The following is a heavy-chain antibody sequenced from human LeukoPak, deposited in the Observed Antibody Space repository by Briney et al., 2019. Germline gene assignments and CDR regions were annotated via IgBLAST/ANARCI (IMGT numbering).Heavy chain of an antibody. CDR2: ISYDGSKK. Sequence: PGGSLRLSCAASGFTFSSQGIHWVRQAPGKGLEWVAVISYDGSKKYYADSVKGRFTISRDNTKNSLFLQLNSLRAEDTAVYYCVRDRGWFHFDLWGQGTLVTVSS. J-gene: IGHJ4*02. CDR3: VRDRGWFHFDL. D-gene: IGHD3-10*01. CDR1: GFTFSSQG. V-gene: IGHV3-30*03.